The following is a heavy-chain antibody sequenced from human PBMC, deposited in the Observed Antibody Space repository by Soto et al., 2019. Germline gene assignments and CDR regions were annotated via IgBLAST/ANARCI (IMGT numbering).Heavy chain of an antibody. J-gene: IGHJ6*03. Sequence: QVQLHESGPGLVKPSETLSVTCTVSGVSINTQYWSWVRQPPGKGLEWIGSLFNSGKAKHNPSLKSRVTMSLDTSKNQFSLKLTSVSAEDTGVYFCARVQGSGFWHSSQSYYYMDVWGKGASVTVSS. CDR2: LFNSGKA. V-gene: IGHV4-59*11. CDR3: ARVQGSGFWHSSQSYYYMDV. D-gene: IGHD3-10*01. CDR1: GVSINTQY.